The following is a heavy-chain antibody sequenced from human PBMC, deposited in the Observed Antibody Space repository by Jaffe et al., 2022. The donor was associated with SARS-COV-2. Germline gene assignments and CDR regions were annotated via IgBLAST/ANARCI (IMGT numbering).Heavy chain of an antibody. J-gene: IGHJ6*02. V-gene: IGHV1-46*01. CDR3: ARDGVGGGTGLGLDYYYYYGMDV. D-gene: IGHD1-26*01. CDR2: INPSGGST. Sequence: QVQLVQSGAEVKKPGASVKVSCKASGYTFTSYYMHWVRQAPGQGLEWMGIINPSGGSTSYAQKFQGRVTMTRDTSTSTVYMELSSLRSEDTAVYYCARDGVGGGTGLGLDYYYYYGMDVWGQGTTVTVSS. CDR1: GYTFTSYY.